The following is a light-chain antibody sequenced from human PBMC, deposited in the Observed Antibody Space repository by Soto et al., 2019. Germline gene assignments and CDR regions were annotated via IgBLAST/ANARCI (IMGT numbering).Light chain of an antibody. CDR1: SSDVGGYDY. V-gene: IGLV2-8*01. Sequence: QSALTQPPSASGSPGQSVTISCTGTSSDVGGYDYVSWYQQHPGKAPKLMIYEVTIPPSGVSDRFSGSKSGNTASLAVSGLQAEDEADYYCSSYTGGNPSYVFGTGTKLTVL. CDR3: SSYTGGNPSYV. J-gene: IGLJ1*01. CDR2: EVT.